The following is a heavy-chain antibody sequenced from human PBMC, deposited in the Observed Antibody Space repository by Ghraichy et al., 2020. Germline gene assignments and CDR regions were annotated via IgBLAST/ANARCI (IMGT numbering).Heavy chain of an antibody. D-gene: IGHD3-10*01. J-gene: IGHJ4*02. CDR3: ARRRAGSYTVGWHFFDY. Sequence: SETLSLTCTVYGGSFSGFYWSWIRQPPEKGLEWIGEINHSGNTNYNPSFKSRVPTSVDTSKNQFSLELKSVTAADTAVYYCARRRAGSYTVGWHFFDYWGQGTLVAVSS. V-gene: IGHV4-34*01. CDR1: GGSFSGFY. CDR2: INHSGNT.